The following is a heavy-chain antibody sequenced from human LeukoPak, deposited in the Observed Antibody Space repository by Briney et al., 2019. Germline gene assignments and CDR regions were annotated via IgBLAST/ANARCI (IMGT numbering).Heavy chain of an antibody. CDR2: ISYSGST. CDR3: ARDKRVAAAGTGYYYYYMDV. J-gene: IGHJ6*03. CDR1: GGSITSSNW. Sequence: SETLSLTCAVSGGSITSSNWWNWVRQPPGKGLEWIGYISYSGSTNYNPSLKSRVTMSVGTSNKQFSLKLTSVTAADTAVYYCARDKRVAAAGTGYYYYYMDVWGKGTTVTVSS. V-gene: IGHV4-4*02. D-gene: IGHD6-13*01.